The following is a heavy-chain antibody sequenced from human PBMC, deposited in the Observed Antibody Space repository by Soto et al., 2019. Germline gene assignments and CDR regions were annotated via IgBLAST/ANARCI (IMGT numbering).Heavy chain of an antibody. J-gene: IGHJ5*02. V-gene: IGHV3-30*18. CDR3: AKAESEVTTGWFDP. D-gene: IGHD4-17*01. CDR1: GFTFSSYG. Sequence: QVQLVESGGGVVQPGRSLRLSCAASGFTFSSYGMHWVRQAPGKGLEWVAVISYDGSNKYYADSVKGRFTISRDNSKNTLYLQMNSLRAEDTVVYYCAKAESEVTTGWFDPWGQGTLVTVSS. CDR2: ISYDGSNK.